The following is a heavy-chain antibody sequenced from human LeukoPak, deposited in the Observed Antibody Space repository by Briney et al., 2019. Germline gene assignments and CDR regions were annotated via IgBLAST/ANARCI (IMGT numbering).Heavy chain of an antibody. CDR2: IKHSGST. J-gene: IGHJ2*01. D-gene: IGHD3-9*01. V-gene: IGHV4-34*01. CDR3: ARVLRYFDWLLFHWYFDL. Sequence: CVRPAPGKGLVGSGEIKHSGSTNYNPSLKSRVTISVDTSKNQFSLKLSSVTAADTAVYYCARVLRYFDWLLFHWYFDLWGRGTLVTVSS.